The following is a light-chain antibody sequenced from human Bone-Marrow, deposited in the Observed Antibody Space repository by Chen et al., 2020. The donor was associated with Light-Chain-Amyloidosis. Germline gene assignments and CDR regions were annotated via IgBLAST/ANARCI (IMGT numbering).Light chain of an antibody. CDR2: AAP. V-gene: IGKV1-9*01. Sequence: DLQLTQSPSFLSASVGDRVTITCRATQAISSYLAWYQQKPGKAPELLIYAAPTLQSDVPSRFSGSGSGPEFTLTISSLQPEDFATYYCQQLASYPLTFGGGTKVEI. J-gene: IGKJ4*01. CDR1: QAISSY. CDR3: QQLASYPLT.